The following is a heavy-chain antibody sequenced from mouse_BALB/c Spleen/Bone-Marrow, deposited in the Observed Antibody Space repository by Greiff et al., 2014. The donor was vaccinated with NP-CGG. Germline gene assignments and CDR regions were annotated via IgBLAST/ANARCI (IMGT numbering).Heavy chain of an antibody. CDR2: INPYNGAT. CDR1: GYSFTDYY. Sequence: VQLQQSGPELVKPGASVKISCKASGYSFTDYYMHWVKQSHVKSLEWIGRINPYNGATSYNQNFKDKASLTVDKSSTTAYMELRSLTSEDSAVYYCATDRYDEDYAMDYWGQGTSVTVSS. J-gene: IGHJ4*01. D-gene: IGHD2-14*01. V-gene: IGHV1-31*01. CDR3: ATDRYDEDYAMDY.